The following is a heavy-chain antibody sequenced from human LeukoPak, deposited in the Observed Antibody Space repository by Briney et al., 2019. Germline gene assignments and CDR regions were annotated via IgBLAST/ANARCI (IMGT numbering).Heavy chain of an antibody. CDR3: AKAPSAQYYYYMDV. D-gene: IGHD2-15*01. CDR2: IRYDGSNK. Sequence: GGSLRLSCAASGFTFSSYGMHWVRQAPGKGLEWVAFIRYDGSNKYYADSVKGRFTISRDNSKNTLYLQMNSLRAEDTAVYYCAKAPSAQYYYYMDVWGKGTTVTVSS. J-gene: IGHJ6*03. V-gene: IGHV3-30*02. CDR1: GFTFSSYG.